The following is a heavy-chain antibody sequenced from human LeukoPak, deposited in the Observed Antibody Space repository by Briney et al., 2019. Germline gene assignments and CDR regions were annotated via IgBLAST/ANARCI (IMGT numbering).Heavy chain of an antibody. Sequence: PGGSLRLSCAASGFTFSSYGMSWVRQAPGKGLEWVSAISGSGGSTYYADCVKGRFTISRENSKDTLYLQMNSLRAEDTAVYYCAELGITMTGGVWGKGTTVTISS. J-gene: IGHJ6*04. CDR3: AELGITMTGGV. CDR2: ISGSGGST. D-gene: IGHD3-10*02. V-gene: IGHV3-23*01. CDR1: GFTFSSYG.